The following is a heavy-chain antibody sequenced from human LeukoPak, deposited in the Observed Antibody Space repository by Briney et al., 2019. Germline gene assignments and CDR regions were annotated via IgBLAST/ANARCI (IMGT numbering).Heavy chain of an antibody. J-gene: IGHJ4*02. V-gene: IGHV4-34*01. D-gene: IGHD3-22*01. CDR1: GGSFSGYY. CDR3: ARSGYYDSSGYWDFGGPITDYFDY. Sequence: SETLSLTCAVYGGSFSGYYWSWIRQPPGKGLEWIGEINHSGSTNYNPSLKSRVTISVDTSKNQFSLKLSSVTAADTAVYYCARSGYYDSSGYWDFGGPITDYFDYWGQGTLVTVSS. CDR2: INHSGST.